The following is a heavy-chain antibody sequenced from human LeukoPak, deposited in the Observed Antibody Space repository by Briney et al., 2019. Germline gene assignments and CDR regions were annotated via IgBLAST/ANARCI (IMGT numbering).Heavy chain of an antibody. D-gene: IGHD1-26*01. CDR2: IKQDGYEK. Sequence: GSLRLSCAASGFTFSGYWMSWVRQTPEKGLEWVANIKQDGYEKYYVDSVKGGFTISRDNAKNSLYLQMNSLRADDTAIYYCARDKIVGPTTLDYWGQGTLVTVSS. CDR3: ARDKIVGPTTLDY. V-gene: IGHV3-7*01. J-gene: IGHJ4*02. CDR1: GFTFSGYW.